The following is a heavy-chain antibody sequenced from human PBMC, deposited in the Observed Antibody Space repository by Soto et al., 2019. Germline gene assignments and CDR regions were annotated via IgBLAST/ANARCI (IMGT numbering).Heavy chain of an antibody. D-gene: IGHD2-2*01. CDR1: GFTFSSYS. V-gene: IGHV3-21*01. CDR2: ISSSSSYI. CDR3: ARDDPVYCSSTSCFLGAFDI. Sequence: GGSLRLSCAASGFTFSSYSMNWVRQAPGKGLEWVSSISSSSSYIYYADSVKGRFTISRDNAKNSLYLQMNSLRAEDTAVYYCARDDPVYCSSTSCFLGAFDIWGQGTMVTVSS. J-gene: IGHJ3*02.